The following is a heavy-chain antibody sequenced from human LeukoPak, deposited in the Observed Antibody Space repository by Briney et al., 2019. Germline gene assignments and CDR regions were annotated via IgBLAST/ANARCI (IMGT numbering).Heavy chain of an antibody. V-gene: IGHV3-53*01. D-gene: IGHD5-18*01. J-gene: IGHJ4*02. CDR2: IYSGGST. CDR1: GFTVSSNY. CDR3: ATVSARGYNYDYGEFDY. Sequence: GGSLRLSCAASGFTVSSNYMSWVRQSPGKGLEWVSVIYSGGSTYYADSVKGRFTISRGNSKNTVHLQMNSLRAEDTAVYYCATVSARGYNYDYGEFDYWGQGTLVTVSS.